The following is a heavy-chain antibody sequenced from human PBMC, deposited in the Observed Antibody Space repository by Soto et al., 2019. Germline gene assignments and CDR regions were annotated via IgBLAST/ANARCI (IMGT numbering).Heavy chain of an antibody. CDR2: ISFDGSNK. D-gene: IGHD6-19*01. CDR1: GFTFNYYP. CDR3: ARLPGALVAVLYISPLDGREAMSDVDV. J-gene: IGHJ6*01. V-gene: IGHV3-30-3*01. Sequence: QMQLVESGGGAVQPGESLRLSCAASGFTFNYYPMHWVRQTPGKGLEWVAVISFDGSNKYYADSVKGRFTISRDNSKNMLHLQMNSLRAEDAAVYYCARLPGALVAVLYISPLDGREAMSDVDVW.